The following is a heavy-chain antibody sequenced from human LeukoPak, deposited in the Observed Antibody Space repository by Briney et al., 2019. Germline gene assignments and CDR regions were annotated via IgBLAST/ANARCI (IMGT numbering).Heavy chain of an antibody. V-gene: IGHV3-30*02. CDR3: ARVVDYGDYGGFDS. D-gene: IGHD4-17*01. CDR2: IRYDGSNK. Sequence: GGSLRLSCAASEFTFSTYGMHWVRQAPGKGLEWVAFIRYDGSNKYYADSVKGRFTISRDNSKNTLFLQMNSLRAEDTAVYYCARVVDYGDYGGFDSWGQGTLVTVSS. J-gene: IGHJ4*02. CDR1: EFTFSTYG.